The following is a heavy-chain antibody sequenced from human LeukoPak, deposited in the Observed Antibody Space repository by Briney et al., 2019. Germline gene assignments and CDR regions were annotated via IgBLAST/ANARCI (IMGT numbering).Heavy chain of an antibody. CDR3: AKYRMFSGCHGDY. J-gene: IGHJ4*02. CDR2: ISGDTAST. CDR1: GFIFSSYA. V-gene: IGHV3-23*01. D-gene: IGHD5-12*01. Sequence: GGSLRLSCAASGFIFSSYAMSWVRQAPGKGLEWVSTISGDTASTYYADSVQGRFTISRDNSKNTLYLQMNSLRAEDTAIYYRAKYRMFSGCHGDYWGQGTLVTVSS.